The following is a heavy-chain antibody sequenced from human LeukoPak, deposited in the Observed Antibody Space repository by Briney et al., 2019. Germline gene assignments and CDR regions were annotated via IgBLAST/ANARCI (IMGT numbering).Heavy chain of an antibody. CDR2: INHSGSA. Sequence: SETLSLTCAVYGGSFSGYYWSWIRQPPGKGLEWIGEINHSGSANYNPSLKSRVTISVDTSKNQFSLKLSSVTAADTAVYYCASREYYYDSSAYFDYWGQGTLVTVSS. V-gene: IGHV4-34*01. CDR3: ASREYYYDSSAYFDY. D-gene: IGHD3-22*01. CDR1: GGSFSGYY. J-gene: IGHJ4*02.